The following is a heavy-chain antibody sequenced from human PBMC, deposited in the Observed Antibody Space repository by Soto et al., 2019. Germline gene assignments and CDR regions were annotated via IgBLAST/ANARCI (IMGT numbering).Heavy chain of an antibody. CDR1: GYSISSGYY. D-gene: IGHD5-18*01. CDR2: IYHSGST. V-gene: IGHV4-38-2*01. CDR3: AIRSGYSYGYFDY. Sequence: NPSETLSLTCAVSGYSISSGYYWGWIRQPPGKGLEWIGSIYHSGSTYYNPSLKSRVTISVDTSKNQFSLKLSSVTAADTAVYYCAIRSGYSYGYFDYWGQGTLVTVSS. J-gene: IGHJ4*02.